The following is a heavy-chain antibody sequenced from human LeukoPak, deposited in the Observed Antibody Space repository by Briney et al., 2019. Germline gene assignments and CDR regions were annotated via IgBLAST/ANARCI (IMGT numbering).Heavy chain of an antibody. J-gene: IGHJ4*02. CDR1: GFTFSSYW. CDR2: IKQDGSEK. Sequence: PGGPLKLSCAASGFTFSSYWMSWVRQAPGKGLEWVANIKQDGSEKYYVDSVKGRFTISRDNAKNSLYLQMNSLRAEDTAVYYCARESYDFWSGYSDYWGQGTLVTVSS. V-gene: IGHV3-7*01. CDR3: ARESYDFWSGYSDY. D-gene: IGHD3-3*01.